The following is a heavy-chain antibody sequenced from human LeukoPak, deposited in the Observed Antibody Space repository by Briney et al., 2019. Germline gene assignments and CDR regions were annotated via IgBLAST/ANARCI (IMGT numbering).Heavy chain of an antibody. CDR1: GGSIRRYY. CDR2: IFESGSA. D-gene: IGHD1-1*01. Sequence: PSETLSLTCTVSGGSIRRYYWSGIRPPPGKGRWWVGYIFESGSAHYNPSLKRRATISVATSKKQISLELSPVTAADTAVYYCARHGNDFGYYFDYWGQGTLVAVSS. CDR3: ARHGNDFGYYFDY. V-gene: IGHV4-59*08. J-gene: IGHJ4*02.